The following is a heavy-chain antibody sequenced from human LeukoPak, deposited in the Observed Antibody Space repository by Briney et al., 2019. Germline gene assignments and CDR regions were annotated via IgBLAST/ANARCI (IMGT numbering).Heavy chain of an antibody. V-gene: IGHV3-21*01. Sequence: GGSLRLSCAASGFTFSSYSMNRVRQAPGKGLEWVSSISSSSSYIYYADSVKGRFTISRDNAKNSLYLQMNSLRAEDTAVYYCAARILGGYGMDVWGQGTTVTVSS. CDR2: ISSSSSYI. CDR1: GFTFSSYS. CDR3: AARILGGYGMDV. J-gene: IGHJ6*02.